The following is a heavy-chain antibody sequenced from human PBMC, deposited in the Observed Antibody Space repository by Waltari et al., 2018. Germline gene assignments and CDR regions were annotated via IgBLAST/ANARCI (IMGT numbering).Heavy chain of an antibody. Sequence: AEVKKPGSSVKVSCKASGGTFSSYAISWVRQAPGQGLEWMGRIIPILGIANYAQKFQGRVTITADESTSTAYMELSSLRSEDTPVYYCARVLGYFDWTEPGGPAGNWFDPWGQGTLVTVSS. CDR1: GGTFSSYA. CDR2: IIPILGIA. D-gene: IGHD3-9*01. J-gene: IGHJ5*02. CDR3: ARVLGYFDWTEPGGPAGNWFDP. V-gene: IGHV1-69*04.